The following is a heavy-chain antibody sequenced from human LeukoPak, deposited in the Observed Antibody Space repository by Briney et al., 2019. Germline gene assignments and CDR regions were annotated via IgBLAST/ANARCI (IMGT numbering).Heavy chain of an antibody. CDR3: ASWSGSIDY. CDR1: GGSISSYY. CDR2: IYYSGST. V-gene: IGHV4-59*01. J-gene: IGHJ4*02. D-gene: IGHD3-3*01. Sequence: SKTLSLTCTVSGGSISSYYWSWIRQPPGKGLEWIGYIYYSGSTNYNPSLKSRVTISVDTSKNQFSLKLSSVTAADTAVYYCASWSGSIDYWGQGTLVTVSS.